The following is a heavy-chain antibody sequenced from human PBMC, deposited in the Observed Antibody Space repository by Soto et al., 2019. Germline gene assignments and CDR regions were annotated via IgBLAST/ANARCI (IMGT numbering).Heavy chain of an antibody. Sequence: GGSLRLSCAASGFTFSNAWMNWVRQAPGKGLEWVGRIKSKTDGGTTDYAAPVKGRFTISRDDSKNTLYLQMNGLKTEDTAVYYCTTGLVVVDTAMDHYYYYGMDVWGQGTTVTVSS. CDR2: IKSKTDGGTT. CDR1: GFTFSNAW. J-gene: IGHJ6*02. CDR3: TTGLVVVDTAMDHYYYYGMDV. D-gene: IGHD5-18*01. V-gene: IGHV3-15*07.